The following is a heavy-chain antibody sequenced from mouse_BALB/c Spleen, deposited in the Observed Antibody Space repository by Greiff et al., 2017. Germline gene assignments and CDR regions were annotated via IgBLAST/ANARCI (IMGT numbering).Heavy chain of an antibody. J-gene: IGHJ3*01. CDR1: GYTFTSYV. D-gene: IGHD3-1*01. V-gene: IGHV1-14*01. Sequence: EVQLQQSGPELVKPGASVKMSCKASGYTFTSYVMHWVKQKPGQGLEWIGYINPYNDGTKYNEKFKGKATLTSDKSSSTAYMELSSLTSEDSAVYYCAREVSSGYAWFAYWGQGTLVTVSA. CDR2: INPYNDGT. CDR3: AREVSSGYAWFAY.